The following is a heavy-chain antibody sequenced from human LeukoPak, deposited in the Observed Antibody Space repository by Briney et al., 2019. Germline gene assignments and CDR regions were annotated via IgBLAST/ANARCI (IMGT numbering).Heavy chain of an antibody. CDR1: GGSISSSRHY. CDR3: ARHEKLYYGSGSYLG. CDR2: IYYSGST. V-gene: IGHV4-39*01. J-gene: IGHJ4*02. Sequence: SETLSLTCTVPGGSISSSRHYWGWIRQPPGKGLEWIGSIYYSGSTYYNPSLKSRVTISVDTSKNQFSLKLSSVTAADTAVYYCARHEKLYYGSGSYLGWGQGTLVTVSS. D-gene: IGHD3-10*01.